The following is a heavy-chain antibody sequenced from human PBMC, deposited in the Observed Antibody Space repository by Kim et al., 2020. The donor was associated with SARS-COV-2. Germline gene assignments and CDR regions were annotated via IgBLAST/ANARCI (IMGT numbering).Heavy chain of an antibody. CDR3: ARSSPHIFDR. J-gene: IGHJ4*02. CDR1: GITVSNNY. V-gene: IGHV3-53*01. D-gene: IGHD6-13*01. CDR2: IETGGST. Sequence: GGSLRLSCAASGITVSNNYISWVRQAPGKGLEWVAIIETGGSTFYADSVKGRFTISRDNSKNTVSLQMNSLRVEDTALYFCARSSPHIFDRWGQGTLVTV.